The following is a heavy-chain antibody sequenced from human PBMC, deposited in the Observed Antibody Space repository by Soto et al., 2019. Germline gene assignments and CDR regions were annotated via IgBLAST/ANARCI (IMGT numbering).Heavy chain of an antibody. CDR2: IKSRADGGTT. Sequence: GGSLRVSCAASGFTFTKAWMTWVRQTPGKGLEWVGRIKSRADGGTTDYAASVKDRFIISRDDSNDTLYLHMNRLKTDDTAVYYRTTASQWLQHYSSGQVALVPVSS. V-gene: IGHV3-15*01. D-gene: IGHD6-19*01. J-gene: IGHJ4*02. CDR1: GFTFTKAW. CDR3: TTASQWLQHYS.